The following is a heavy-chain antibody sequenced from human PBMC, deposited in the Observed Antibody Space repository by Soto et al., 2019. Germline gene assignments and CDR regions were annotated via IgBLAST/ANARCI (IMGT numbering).Heavy chain of an antibody. J-gene: IGHJ6*03. Sequence: QVQLQESGPGLVKPSETLSLTCTVSGGSISSYYWSWIRQPPGKRLEWMGYIYYSGRTNYNPSLKSRVTISVDTSKNQFSLKLSSVTAADTAVYYCTRDRAISTAGHYYYYMDVWGKGTTVTVSS. CDR3: TRDRAISTAGHYYYYMDV. CDR2: IYYSGRT. V-gene: IGHV4-59*01. CDR1: GGSISSYY. D-gene: IGHD6-13*01.